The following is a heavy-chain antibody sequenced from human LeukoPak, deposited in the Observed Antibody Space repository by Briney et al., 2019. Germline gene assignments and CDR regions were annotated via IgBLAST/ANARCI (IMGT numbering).Heavy chain of an antibody. Sequence: ASVKVSCKASGGTFSSYAISWVRQAPGQGLEWMGGIIPIFGTANYAQKIQGRVTITTDESTSTAYMELSSLRSEDTAVYYCARGQADFPDDFGVVIASNWFDPWGQGTLVTVSS. D-gene: IGHD3-3*01. CDR1: GGTFSSYA. J-gene: IGHJ5*02. V-gene: IGHV1-69*05. CDR3: ARGQADFPDDFGVVIASNWFDP. CDR2: IIPIFGTA.